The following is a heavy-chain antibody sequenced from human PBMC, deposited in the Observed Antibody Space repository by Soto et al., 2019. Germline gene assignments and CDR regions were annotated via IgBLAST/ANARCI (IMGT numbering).Heavy chain of an antibody. CDR1: GFTFSSYE. CDR3: ARGYCTSSACHWNFEY. V-gene: IGHV3-48*03. CDR2: ITSTGSTR. J-gene: IGHJ4*02. Sequence: GWSLRLSCASSGFTFSSYEMNLVRQAPGKGLEWVSYITSTGSTRYYADSVKGRFTISRDNAKNSLYLQMNSLRAEDTAVYYCARGYCTSSACHWNFEYWGEGTLVTVS. D-gene: IGHD2-8*02.